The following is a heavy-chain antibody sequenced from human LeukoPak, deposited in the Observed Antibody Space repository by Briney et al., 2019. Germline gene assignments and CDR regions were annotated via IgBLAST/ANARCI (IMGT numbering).Heavy chain of an antibody. CDR1: GGTFSSYA. D-gene: IGHD3-10*01. J-gene: IGHJ6*03. V-gene: IGHV1-69*05. CDR3: ARDGAYYYGSGSYYPSYYYYMDV. Sequence: GASVKVSCKASGGTFSSYAISWVRQAPGQGLEWMGGIVPIFGTANYAQKFQGRVTITTDESTSTAYMELSSLRSEDTAVYYCARDGAYYYGSGSYYPSYYYYMDVWGKGTTVTVSS. CDR2: IVPIFGTA.